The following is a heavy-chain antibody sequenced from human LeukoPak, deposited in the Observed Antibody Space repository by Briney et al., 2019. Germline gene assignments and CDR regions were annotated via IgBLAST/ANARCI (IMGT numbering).Heavy chain of an antibody. J-gene: IGHJ4*02. CDR3: ARSNVYGDYEDY. D-gene: IGHD4-17*01. CDR2: IWYDGSNK. CDR1: GFTFSSYG. V-gene: IGHV3-33*08. Sequence: GGSLRLSCAASGFTFSSYGMPWVRQAPGKGLEWVAVIWYDGSNKYYADSVKGRFTISRDNSKNTLYLQMNSLRAEDTAVYYCARSNVYGDYEDYWGQGTLVTVSS.